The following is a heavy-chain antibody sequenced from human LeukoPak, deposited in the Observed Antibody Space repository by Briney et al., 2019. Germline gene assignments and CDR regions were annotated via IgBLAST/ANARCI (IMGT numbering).Heavy chain of an antibody. CDR1: GYTLTELS. CDR3: ATVMAVAAYNFDY. D-gene: IGHD6-19*01. Sequence: GASVEVSCKVSGYTLTELSMHWVRQAPGKGLEWMGGFDPEDGETIYAQKFQGRVTMTEDTSTDTAYMELSSLRSEDTAVYYCATVMAVAAYNFDYWGQGTLVTVSS. CDR2: FDPEDGET. V-gene: IGHV1-24*01. J-gene: IGHJ4*02.